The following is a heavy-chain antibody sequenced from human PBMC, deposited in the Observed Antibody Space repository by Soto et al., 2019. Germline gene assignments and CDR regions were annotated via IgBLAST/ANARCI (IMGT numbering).Heavy chain of an antibody. CDR2: IWYDGSNK. V-gene: IGHV3-33*01. Sequence: QVQLVESGGGVVQPGRSLRLSCAASGFTFSSYGMHWVRQAPGKGLEWVAVIWYDGSNKYYEDTVKGRFTISRDNSKNTLYLQMNSLRAEETAVYYCARDRHYFDYWGQGTLVTVSS. CDR1: GFTFSSYG. CDR3: ARDRHYFDY. J-gene: IGHJ4*02.